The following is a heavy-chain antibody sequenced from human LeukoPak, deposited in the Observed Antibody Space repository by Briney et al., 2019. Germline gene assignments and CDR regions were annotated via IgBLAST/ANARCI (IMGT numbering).Heavy chain of an antibody. CDR2: INPSGGST. CDR3: ARGAPPGPLDY. J-gene: IGHJ4*02. V-gene: IGHV1-46*01. CDR1: GYTFTSYY. Sequence: ASVKVSCKASGYTFTSYYMHWLRQAPGQGLEWMGIINPSGGSTSYAQKFQGRVTMTRDMSTSTVYMELSGLRSEDTAVYYCARGAPPGPLDYWGQGTLVTVSS.